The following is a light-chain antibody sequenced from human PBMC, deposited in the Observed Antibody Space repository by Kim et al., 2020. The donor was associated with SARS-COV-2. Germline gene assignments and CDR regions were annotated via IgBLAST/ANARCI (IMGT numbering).Light chain of an antibody. CDR3: QQYGTSPYT. CDR2: GAS. Sequence: LSPGERATLSCRARQSVSSNYLAWYQQIPGQAPRLLIYGASSRATGIPDRFSGSGSGTDFTLTISRMEPEDFAVYYCQQYGTSPYTFGQGTKLEI. V-gene: IGKV3-20*01. J-gene: IGKJ2*01. CDR1: QSVSSNY.